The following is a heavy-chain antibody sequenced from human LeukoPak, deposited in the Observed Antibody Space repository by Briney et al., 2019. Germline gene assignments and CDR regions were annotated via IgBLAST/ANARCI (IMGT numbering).Heavy chain of an antibody. J-gene: IGHJ6*03. Sequence: SETLSLTCTVSSGSISSYYWSWIRQPPGKGLEWIGYIYTSGSTNYNPSLKSRVTISVDTSKNQFSLKLSSVTAADTAVYYCARTYYDFWSGYLGNYYYYMDVWGKGTTVTVSS. V-gene: IGHV4-4*09. CDR2: IYTSGST. D-gene: IGHD3-3*01. CDR1: SGSISSYY. CDR3: ARTYYDFWSGYLGNYYYYMDV.